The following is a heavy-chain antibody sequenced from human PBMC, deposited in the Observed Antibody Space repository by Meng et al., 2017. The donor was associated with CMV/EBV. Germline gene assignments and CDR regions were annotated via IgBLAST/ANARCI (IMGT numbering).Heavy chain of an antibody. Sequence: GGSLRLSCAASGFTFSSYWMHWVRQAPGKGLVLVSRINSDGSSTSYADSVKGRFTISRDNAKNTLYLQMNSLRAEDTAVYYCARGGYYYDSSGYLKGWGQGTLVTVSS. CDR1: GFTFSSYW. V-gene: IGHV3-74*01. D-gene: IGHD3-22*01. CDR3: ARGGYYYDSSGYLKG. J-gene: IGHJ4*02. CDR2: INSDGSST.